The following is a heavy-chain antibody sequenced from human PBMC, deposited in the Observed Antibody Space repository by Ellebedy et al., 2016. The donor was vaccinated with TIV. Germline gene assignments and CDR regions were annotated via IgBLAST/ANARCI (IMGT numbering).Heavy chain of an antibody. J-gene: IGHJ4*02. CDR1: GYTFPSNY. CDR2: INPSDNNT. CDR3: ARGHSSGGYLSH. V-gene: IGHV1-46*01. Sequence: AASVKVSCKASGYTFPSNYMHWVRQAPGQGLEWMGIINPSDNNTNYAQKFQGRVTLTRDTSTSTVYMEVTSLRSEDTAVYYCARGHSSGGYLSHWGRGTLVTVAS. D-gene: IGHD6-19*01.